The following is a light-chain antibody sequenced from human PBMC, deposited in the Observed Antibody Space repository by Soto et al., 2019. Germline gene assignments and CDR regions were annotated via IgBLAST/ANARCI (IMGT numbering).Light chain of an antibody. CDR1: QSVSTRS. J-gene: IGKJ5*01. Sequence: EIVLTQSPGTLSLSPGERATLSCRASQSVSTRSLAWYQQKPGQAPRLLIYGASTRATGIPARFSGSGSGTEFTLTISSLQSEDFAVYYCQQYNNWPITFGQGTRLEI. CDR3: QQYNNWPIT. CDR2: GAS. V-gene: IGKV3-15*01.